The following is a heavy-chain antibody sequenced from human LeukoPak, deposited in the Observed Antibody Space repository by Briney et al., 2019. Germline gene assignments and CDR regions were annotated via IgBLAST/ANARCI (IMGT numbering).Heavy chain of an antibody. D-gene: IGHD1-26*01. CDR3: ARREKVDNAFDI. Sequence: GGSLRLSCTASGFTVSSNYMSWVRQAPGKGLEWVSIIYTTGSTYYADSVEGRFTISRDNSKNTVNLQMNSLRAEDTAVYYCARREKVDNAFDIWGQGSMVTVSS. V-gene: IGHV3-66*01. CDR2: IYTTGST. CDR1: GFTVSSNY. J-gene: IGHJ3*02.